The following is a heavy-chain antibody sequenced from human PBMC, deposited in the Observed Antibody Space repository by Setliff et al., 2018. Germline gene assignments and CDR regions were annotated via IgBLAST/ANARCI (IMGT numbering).Heavy chain of an antibody. CDR2: IYTSWST. CDR1: GDSISSRRNY. V-gene: IGHV4-61*09. J-gene: IGHJ6*03. CDR3: AREGGLQGATSYYYFYNYINV. Sequence: SETLSLTCTVSGDSISSRRNYWGWMRQPAGKGLEWIGQIYTSWSTNYNPSLKSRVTISLDTSKNQFSLSLSSVTAADTAVYYCAREGGLQGATSYYYFYNYINVWGKGTKVTVSS. D-gene: IGHD1-26*01.